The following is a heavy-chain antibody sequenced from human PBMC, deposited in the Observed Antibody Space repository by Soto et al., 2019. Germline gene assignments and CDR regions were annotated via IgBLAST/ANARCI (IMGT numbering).Heavy chain of an antibody. D-gene: IGHD7-27*01. CDR1: GFTFSSYW. J-gene: IGHJ3*02. CDR3: ARAGSNWGSAFDI. V-gene: IGHV3-7*01. Sequence: GSLRLSCAASGFTFSSYWMSWVRQAPGKGLEWVANIKQDGSEKYYVDSVKGRFTISRDNAKNSLYLQMNSLRAEDTAVYYCARAGSNWGSAFDIWGQGTMVTVSS. CDR2: IKQDGSEK.